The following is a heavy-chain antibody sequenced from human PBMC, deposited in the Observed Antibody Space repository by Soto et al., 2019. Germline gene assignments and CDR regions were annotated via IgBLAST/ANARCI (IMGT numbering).Heavy chain of an antibody. D-gene: IGHD3-16*01. CDR3: AAGPAYYYIWGSWRVEDY. Sequence: QMQLVQSGPEVKKPGTSVKVSCKASGFTFTSSAMQWVRQARGQRMEWIGWIVVGSGNTNYAQKFQARVTINRDMSTSSAYLELSRLRSEDTAVYYCAAGPAYYYIWGSWRVEDYWGQGTLVTVSS. CDR2: IVVGSGNT. V-gene: IGHV1-58*02. J-gene: IGHJ4*02. CDR1: GFTFTSSA.